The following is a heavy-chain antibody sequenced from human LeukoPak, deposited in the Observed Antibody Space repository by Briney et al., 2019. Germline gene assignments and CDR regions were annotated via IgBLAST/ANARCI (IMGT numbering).Heavy chain of an antibody. D-gene: IGHD4-17*01. CDR1: GGSFSGYY. V-gene: IGHV4-34*01. CDR3: ARGPTVTTSECWFDP. J-gene: IGHJ5*02. Sequence: SETLSLTCAVYGGSFSGYYWSWIRQPPEKGLEWIGEINHVGATNYSPSLKSRVTISVDTSKNQFSLKLSSVTAADTAVYYCARGPTVTTSECWFDPWGQGTLVTVSS. CDR2: INHVGAT.